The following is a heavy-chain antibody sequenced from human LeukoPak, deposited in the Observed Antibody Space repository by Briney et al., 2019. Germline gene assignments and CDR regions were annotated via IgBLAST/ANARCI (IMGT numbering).Heavy chain of an antibody. D-gene: IGHD6-13*01. V-gene: IGHV3-23*01. CDR2: ISGSGGST. J-gene: IGHJ4*02. Sequence: GGSLRLSCAASGFTFSSYAMSWVRQAPGKGLEWVSAISGSGGSTYYADSVKGRFTISRDNSKNTLYLQMNSLRAEDTAVYYCAKDRAAAGIAVAGTYYWGQGTLVTVSS. CDR3: AKDRAAAGIAVAGTYY. CDR1: GFTFSSYA.